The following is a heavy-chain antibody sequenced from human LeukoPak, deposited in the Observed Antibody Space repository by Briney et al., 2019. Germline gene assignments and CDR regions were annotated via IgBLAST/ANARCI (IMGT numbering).Heavy chain of an antibody. CDR2: ISGSGGST. V-gene: IGHV3-23*01. CDR1: GFTFSSYA. CDR3: AKDPPWFGEYL. D-gene: IGHD3-10*01. Sequence: GGSLRLSCAASGFTFSSYAMSWVRQAPGKGLEWVSAISGSGGSTYYADSVKGRFTISRDNSKNALYLQMDSLRAEDTAVYYCAKDPPWFGEYLRGQGTLVTVSS. J-gene: IGHJ4*02.